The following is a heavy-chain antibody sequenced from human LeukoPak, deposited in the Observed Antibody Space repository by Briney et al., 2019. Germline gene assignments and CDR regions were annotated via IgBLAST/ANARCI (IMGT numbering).Heavy chain of an antibody. Sequence: PGGSLRLSCAASAFTFSNYWMSWVRQAPGKGLEWVAKIKYDGSEKYFVDSVKGRFTISRDNSKNTLYLQMNSLRAEDTAVYYCAKGEAKRGYSYGYYAFDIWGQGTMVTVSS. CDR1: AFTFSNYW. J-gene: IGHJ3*02. CDR3: AKGEAKRGYSYGYYAFDI. CDR2: IKYDGSEK. D-gene: IGHD5-18*01. V-gene: IGHV3-7*03.